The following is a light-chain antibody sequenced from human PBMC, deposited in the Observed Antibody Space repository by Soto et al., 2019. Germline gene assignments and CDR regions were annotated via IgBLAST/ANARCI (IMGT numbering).Light chain of an antibody. Sequence: DIQMTQSPSSLSASVGDRVTITCQASQDISNYLNWYQQKPGKAPKLLIYDASNLETGVPSRFSGSGSGTDFTFSISSLQPEYISTYYCQQYDNLAFGGGTKVDIK. CDR3: QQYDNLA. V-gene: IGKV1-33*01. CDR2: DAS. J-gene: IGKJ4*01. CDR1: QDISNY.